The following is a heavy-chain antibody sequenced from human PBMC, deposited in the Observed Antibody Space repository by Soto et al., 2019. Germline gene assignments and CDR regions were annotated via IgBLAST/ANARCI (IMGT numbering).Heavy chain of an antibody. V-gene: IGHV1-69*06. D-gene: IGHD3-16*01. Sequence: QVRLVQSGAEVKKPGSSVKVSCEASGGSFSSYAISWVRQAPGQGLEWMGGIIPVYGATNSAQKFQGRVAITADKSTTTVYLELSGLTSQDTAVYYCARDWVGGSWYFDLWGRGTLVTVSS. CDR1: GGSFSSYA. CDR2: IIPVYGAT. J-gene: IGHJ2*01. CDR3: ARDWVGGSWYFDL.